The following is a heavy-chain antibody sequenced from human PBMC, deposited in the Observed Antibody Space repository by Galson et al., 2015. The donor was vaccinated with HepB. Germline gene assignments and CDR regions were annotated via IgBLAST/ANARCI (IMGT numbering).Heavy chain of an antibody. CDR3: ARDRDYRFDY. CDR1: GYTFTTNG. J-gene: IGHJ4*02. CDR2: ISANSGNT. V-gene: IGHV1-18*04. Sequence: SVKVSCKASGYTFTTNGISWVRQAPGQGPEWMGWISANSGNTKYAQNLQGGVTLTRDTSTSTAYLELRSLRSDDTAAYYCARDRDYRFDYWGQGTLVTVSS. D-gene: IGHD4/OR15-4a*01.